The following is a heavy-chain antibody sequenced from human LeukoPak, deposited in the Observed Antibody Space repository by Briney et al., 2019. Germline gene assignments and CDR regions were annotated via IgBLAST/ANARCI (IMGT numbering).Heavy chain of an antibody. CDR2: ISAYNGNT. CDR1: GYTFTSYG. Sequence: ASVKVSCKASGYTFTSYGISWVRQAPGQGLEWMGWISAYNGNTNYAQKFQGRVTITADESTSTAYMELSSLRSEDTAVYYCARDGGYCSSTSCYTLRAEAFDIWGQGTMVTVSS. J-gene: IGHJ3*02. CDR3: ARDGGYCSSTSCYTLRAEAFDI. D-gene: IGHD2-2*02. V-gene: IGHV1-18*01.